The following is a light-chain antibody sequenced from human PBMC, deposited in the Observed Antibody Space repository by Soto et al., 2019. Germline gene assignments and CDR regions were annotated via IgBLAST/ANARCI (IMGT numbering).Light chain of an antibody. Sequence: QSVLTQPASVSGSPGQSIAISCTGTSSDVGGHDYVSWYQQHPDKAPKLMIYEVTKRPSGVSNRFSGSKSGNTASLTISGLQPEDEADYYCSSHTSGSTRVFGSGTKLTVL. J-gene: IGLJ1*01. CDR3: SSHTSGSTRV. CDR1: SSDVGGHDY. CDR2: EVT. V-gene: IGLV2-14*01.